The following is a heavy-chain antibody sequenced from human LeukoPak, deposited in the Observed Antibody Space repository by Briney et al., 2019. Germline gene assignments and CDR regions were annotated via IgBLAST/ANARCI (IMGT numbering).Heavy chain of an antibody. J-gene: IGHJ4*02. CDR3: ARGRDRNYLFFDY. Sequence: SETLSLTCTVSGGSISSYYWSWIRQPAGKGLEWIGRIYTSGITNYNPSLQSRVTMSVDTSKNQFSLKLNSVTAADPAVYYCARGRDRNYLFFDYWGQGTLVTVSS. V-gene: IGHV4-4*07. CDR1: GGSISSYY. D-gene: IGHD1-14*01. CDR2: IYTSGIT.